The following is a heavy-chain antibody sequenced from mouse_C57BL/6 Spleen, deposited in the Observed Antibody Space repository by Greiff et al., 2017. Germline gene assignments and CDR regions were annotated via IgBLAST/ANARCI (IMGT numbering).Heavy chain of an antibody. Sequence: QVQLQQPGAELVMPGASVKLSCKASGYTFTSYWMHWVKQRPGQGLEWIGEIDPSDSYTNYNQKFKGKSTLTVDKSSSTAYMQLSSLTSEDSAVYYCGRRDYSNSAWFAYWGQGTLVTVSA. V-gene: IGHV1-69*01. D-gene: IGHD2-5*01. CDR1: GYTFTSYW. J-gene: IGHJ3*01. CDR2: IDPSDSYT. CDR3: GRRDYSNSAWFAY.